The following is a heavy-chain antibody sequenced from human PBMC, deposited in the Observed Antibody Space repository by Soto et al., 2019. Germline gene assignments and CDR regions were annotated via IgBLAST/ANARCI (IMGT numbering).Heavy chain of an antibody. CDR3: ARHSSSWPIFDY. Sequence: QVQLQESGPGLVKPSETLSLTCTVSGGSIGNSYWSWIRQSPGKGLEWIGYIYYSGSSNYNPSLKSRVSISAATSKNQSSPKLSSVTAADTAVYYCARHSSSWPIFDYWGQGTLVIVSS. V-gene: IGHV4-59*08. CDR2: IYYSGSS. D-gene: IGHD6-13*01. J-gene: IGHJ4*02. CDR1: GGSIGNSY.